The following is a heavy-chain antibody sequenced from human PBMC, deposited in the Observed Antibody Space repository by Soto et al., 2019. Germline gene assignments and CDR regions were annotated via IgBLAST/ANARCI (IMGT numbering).Heavy chain of an antibody. CDR1: GYSFTSYW. V-gene: IGHV5-10-1*01. D-gene: IGHD6-13*01. CDR2: IDPSDSYT. Sequence: PGESLKISCKGSGYSFTSYWISWVRQMPGKGLEWMGRIDPSDSYTNYSPSFQGHVTISADKSISTAYLQWSSLKASDTAMYYCARHHIAAAGNGEDYYYYGMDVWGQGTTVTVSS. CDR3: ARHHIAAAGNGEDYYYYGMDV. J-gene: IGHJ6*02.